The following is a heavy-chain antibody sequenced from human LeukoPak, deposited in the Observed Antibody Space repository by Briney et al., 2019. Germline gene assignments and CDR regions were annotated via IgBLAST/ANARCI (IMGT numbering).Heavy chain of an antibody. J-gene: IGHJ4*02. V-gene: IGHV4-59*08. Sequence: SETLSLTCTVSGGSISSYYWSWIRQPPGKGLEWIGYIYYSGSTNYNPSLKSRVTISVDTSKNQFSLKLSSVTAADTAVYYCAGRYDFWSGYYWGQGTLVTVSS. D-gene: IGHD3-3*01. CDR1: GGSISSYY. CDR2: IYYSGST. CDR3: AGRYDFWSGYY.